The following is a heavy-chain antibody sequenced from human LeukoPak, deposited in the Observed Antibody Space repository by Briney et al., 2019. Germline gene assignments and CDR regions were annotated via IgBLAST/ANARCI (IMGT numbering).Heavy chain of an antibody. V-gene: IGHV3-23*01. CDR3: ARGPPTLVGVAGEFDY. Sequence: GGSLRLSCAASGFTFSSYAMSWVRQAPGKGLEWVSAISGSGGSTYYADSVKGRFTISRDNSKNTLYLQMNSLRAEDTAVYYCARGPPTLVGVAGEFDYWGQGTLVTVSS. D-gene: IGHD2-15*01. CDR1: GFTFSSYA. CDR2: ISGSGGST. J-gene: IGHJ4*02.